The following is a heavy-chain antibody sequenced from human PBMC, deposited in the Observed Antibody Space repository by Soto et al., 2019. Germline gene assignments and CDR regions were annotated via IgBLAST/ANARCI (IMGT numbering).Heavy chain of an antibody. J-gene: IGHJ4*02. V-gene: IGHV3-7*04. CDR3: ARGTYHYGSGRPFDY. D-gene: IGHD3-10*01. CDR1: GFTFSDYW. CDR2: IKHDGNEK. Sequence: EVHLDESGGGLVQPGGSLRLSCVASGFTFSDYWMSWVRQVPGRGPEWLANIKHDGNEKYYVDFVKGRFTISRDNAKNSLFLQMNSLRVEDTAVYYCARGTYHYGSGRPFDYWGQGTLVTVSS.